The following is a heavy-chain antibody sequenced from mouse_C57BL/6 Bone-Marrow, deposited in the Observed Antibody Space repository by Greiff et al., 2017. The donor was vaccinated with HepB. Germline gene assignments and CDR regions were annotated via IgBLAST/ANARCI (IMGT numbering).Heavy chain of an antibody. V-gene: IGHV1-62-2*01. CDR2: FYPGSGSI. CDR1: GYTFTEYT. D-gene: IGHD2-2*01. J-gene: IGHJ2*01. Sequence: VQLQQSGAELVKPGASVKLSCKASGYTFTEYTIHWVKQRSGQGLEWIGWFYPGSGSIKYNEKFKDKATLTADKSSSTVYMELSRLTSEDSAVYFCARHEDLYYGYAGRYYLDYWGQGTTLTVSS. CDR3: ARHEDLYYGYAGRYYLDY.